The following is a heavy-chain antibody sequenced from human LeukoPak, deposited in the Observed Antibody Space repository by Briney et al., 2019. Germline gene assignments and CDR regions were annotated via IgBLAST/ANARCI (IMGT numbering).Heavy chain of an antibody. CDR3: ARGTSALDY. D-gene: IGHD1-7*01. Sequence: GGSLRLSCAASGFTFSSYNMSSSSNYIYYADSVKGRFTISRDNAKNSLYLQMNSLRAEDMAVYYCARGTSALDYWGQGTLVTVSS. CDR2: SSSNYI. V-gene: IGHV3-21*01. CDR1: GFTFSSYN. J-gene: IGHJ4*02.